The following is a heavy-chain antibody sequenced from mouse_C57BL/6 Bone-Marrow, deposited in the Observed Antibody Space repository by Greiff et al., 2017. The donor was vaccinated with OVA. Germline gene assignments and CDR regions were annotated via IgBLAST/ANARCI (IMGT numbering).Heavy chain of an antibody. J-gene: IGHJ2*01. D-gene: IGHD2-4*01. CDR2: ISSGGSYT. V-gene: IGHV5-6*02. CDR3: ARRGYDYLYYFDY. Sequence: EVKLVESGGDLVKPGGSLKLSCAASGFTFSSYGMSWVRQTPDKRLEWVATISSGGSYTYYPDSVKGRFTISRDNAKNTLYLQMSRLKAEDTAMYYCARRGYDYLYYFDYWGQGTTLTVSS. CDR1: GFTFSSYG.